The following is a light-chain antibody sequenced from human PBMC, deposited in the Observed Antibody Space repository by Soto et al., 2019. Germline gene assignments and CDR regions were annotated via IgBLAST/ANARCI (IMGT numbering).Light chain of an antibody. Sequence: QSVLTQPASVSGSPGQSITLSCTGSGPDVGGYNYVSWYQQYPGEAPKLLIFEVSNRPSGVSDRFSASKSGNTASLIISGLQAEDEAVYYCSSYAGSTFWVFGGGTKLTV. J-gene: IGLJ3*02. CDR2: EVS. CDR1: GPDVGGYNY. CDR3: SSYAGSTFWV. V-gene: IGLV2-14*01.